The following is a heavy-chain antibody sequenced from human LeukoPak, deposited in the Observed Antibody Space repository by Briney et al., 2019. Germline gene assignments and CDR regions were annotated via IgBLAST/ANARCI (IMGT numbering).Heavy chain of an antibody. D-gene: IGHD3-9*01. CDR2: IYTSGST. Sequence: SETLSLTCTVSGGSISGYYWSWIRQPAGKGLEWIGRIYTSGSTNYNPSLKSRVTMSVDTSKNQFSLKLSSVTAADTAVYYCARLFDWLLSPRFDYWGQGTLVTVSS. J-gene: IGHJ4*02. CDR1: GGSISGYY. V-gene: IGHV4-4*07. CDR3: ARLFDWLLSPRFDY.